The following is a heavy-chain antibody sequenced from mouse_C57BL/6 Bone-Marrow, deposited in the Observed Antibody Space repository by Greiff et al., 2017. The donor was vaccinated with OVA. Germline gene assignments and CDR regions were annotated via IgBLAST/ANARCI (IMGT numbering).Heavy chain of an antibody. CDR1: GYSITSGYY. Sequence: DVKLQESGPGLVKPSQSLSLTCSVTGYSITSGYYWNWIRQFPGNKLEWMGYISYDGSNNYNPSLKNRISITRDTSKNQFFLKLNSVTTEDTATYYCAPYYYGWYFDVWGTGTTVTVSS. CDR3: APYYYGWYFDV. CDR2: ISYDGSN. J-gene: IGHJ1*03. D-gene: IGHD1-1*01. V-gene: IGHV3-6*01.